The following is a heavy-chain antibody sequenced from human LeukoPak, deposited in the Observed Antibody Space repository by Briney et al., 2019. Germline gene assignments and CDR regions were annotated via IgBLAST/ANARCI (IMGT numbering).Heavy chain of an antibody. CDR1: GGSISSYY. V-gene: IGHV4-59*12. D-gene: IGHD5-18*01. Sequence: SETLSLTCTVSGGSISSYYWSWIRQPPGKGLEWIGYIYYSGSTNYNPSLKSRVTISVDTSKNQFSLKLSSVTAADTAVYYCARDPGAAMALGSGMDVWGQGTTVTVSS. CDR3: ARDPGAAMALGSGMDV. J-gene: IGHJ6*02. CDR2: IYYSGST.